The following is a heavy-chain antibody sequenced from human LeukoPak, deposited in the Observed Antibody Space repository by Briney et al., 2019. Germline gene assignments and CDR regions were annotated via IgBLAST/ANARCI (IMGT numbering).Heavy chain of an antibody. Sequence: GASVKVSCKASGYTFTGYYMHWVRQAPGQGLEWMGQINPNSGGTNYAQKFQGRVTMTRDTSISTAYMELSRLRSDDTAVYYCARDLGIAVAGTGYWGQGTLVTVSS. J-gene: IGHJ4*02. CDR1: GYTFTGYY. V-gene: IGHV1-2*06. CDR3: ARDLGIAVAGTGY. CDR2: INPNSGGT. D-gene: IGHD6-19*01.